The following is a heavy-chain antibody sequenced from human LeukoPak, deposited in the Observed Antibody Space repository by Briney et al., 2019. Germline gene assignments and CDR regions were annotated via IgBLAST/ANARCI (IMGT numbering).Heavy chain of an antibody. V-gene: IGHV4-34*01. CDR2: INHSGST. J-gene: IGHJ2*01. Sequence: SETLSLTCAVYGGSFSGYYWSWIRQPPGKGLEWIGEINHSGSTNYNPSLKSRVTISVDTSKSQFSLKLSSVTAADTAVYYCARPYTAMVKAHCWYFDLWGRGTLVTVSS. D-gene: IGHD5-18*01. CDR1: GGSFSGYY. CDR3: ARPYTAMVKAHCWYFDL.